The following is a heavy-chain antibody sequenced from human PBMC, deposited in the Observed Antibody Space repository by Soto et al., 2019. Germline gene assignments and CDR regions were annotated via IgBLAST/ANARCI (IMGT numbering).Heavy chain of an antibody. CDR3: ARVRYYDSGSSINWFDP. D-gene: IGHD3-10*01. CDR1: GFTFSSYW. CDR2: IKQDGSEK. Sequence: GGSLRLSCAASGFTFSSYWMSWVRQAPGKGLEWVANIKQDGSEKYYVDSVEGRFTISRDNAKNSLYLQMNSLRAEDTAVYYCARVRYYDSGSSINWFDPWGQGTLVTVSS. V-gene: IGHV3-7*03. J-gene: IGHJ5*02.